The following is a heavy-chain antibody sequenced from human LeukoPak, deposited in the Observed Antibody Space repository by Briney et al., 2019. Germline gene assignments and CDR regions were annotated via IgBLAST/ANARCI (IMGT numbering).Heavy chain of an antibody. CDR2: IKQDGSEK. V-gene: IGHV3-7*01. CDR3: ARGDYYDSSGYYFPNFDY. CDR1: GFTFSSYW. Sequence: PGGSLRLSCAASGFTFSSYWMSWVRQAPGTGQEWVANIKQDGSEKYYVDSVKGRFTISRDNAKNSLYLQMNSLRAEDTAVCYCARGDYYDSSGYYFPNFDYWGQGTLVTVSS. J-gene: IGHJ4*02. D-gene: IGHD3-22*01.